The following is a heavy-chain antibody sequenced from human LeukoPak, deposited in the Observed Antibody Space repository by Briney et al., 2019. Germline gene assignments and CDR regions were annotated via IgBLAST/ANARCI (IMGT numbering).Heavy chain of an antibody. D-gene: IGHD3-22*01. Sequence: SETLSLTCAVYGGSFSGFYRSWIRQPPGKGLEWIGEINHSRSTYYNPSLKSRVTISADTSKNQFSLKVTSVTAADTAVYYCATLGEYYDSSGYYYNWGQGTLVTVSS. J-gene: IGHJ4*02. CDR3: ATLGEYYDSSGYYYN. V-gene: IGHV4-34*01. CDR2: INHSRST. CDR1: GGSFSGFY.